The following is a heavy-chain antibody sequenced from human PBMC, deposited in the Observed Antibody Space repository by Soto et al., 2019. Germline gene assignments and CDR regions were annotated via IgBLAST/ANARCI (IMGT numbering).Heavy chain of an antibody. V-gene: IGHV4-59*08. CDR1: GGSISSYY. CDR3: ARRWGRTFDY. Sequence: SETLTLTCTVSGGSISSYYWSWIRQPPGKGLEWIGYIYYSGSTNYNPSLKSRVTISVDTSKNQFSLKLSSVTAADTAVYYCARRWGRTFDYWGQGTLVTVSS. J-gene: IGHJ4*02. D-gene: IGHD7-27*01. CDR2: IYYSGST.